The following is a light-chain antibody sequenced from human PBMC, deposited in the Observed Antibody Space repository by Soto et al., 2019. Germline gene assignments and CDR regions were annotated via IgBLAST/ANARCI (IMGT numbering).Light chain of an antibody. CDR1: QSVSSN. J-gene: IGKJ5*01. CDR3: QHYAGVSRVT. Sequence: IVITLSPATLSVSPGERATLSCRASQSVSSNLAWYQQKPGQAPRLLIYGASTRATGIPARFSGSGSGTDFTLTITRLEPEDSAVYYCQHYAGVSRVTFGQGARLEIK. V-gene: IGKV3-15*01. CDR2: GAS.